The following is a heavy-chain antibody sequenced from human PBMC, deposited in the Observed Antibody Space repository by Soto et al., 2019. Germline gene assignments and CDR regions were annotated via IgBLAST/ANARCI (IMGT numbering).Heavy chain of an antibody. V-gene: IGHV4-31*03. CDR2: IYYSGST. CDR3: AADRGYSYGYFDF. CDR1: GGSISSGYYY. Sequence: PSETLSLTCTVSGGSISSGYYYWSWVRQPPGKGLEWIGYIYYSGSTYYNPSLKSRVTISVDTSKNQFSLKLSSVTAADTGIYYCAADRGYSYGYFDFWGQGALVTVSS. J-gene: IGHJ4*02. D-gene: IGHD5-18*01.